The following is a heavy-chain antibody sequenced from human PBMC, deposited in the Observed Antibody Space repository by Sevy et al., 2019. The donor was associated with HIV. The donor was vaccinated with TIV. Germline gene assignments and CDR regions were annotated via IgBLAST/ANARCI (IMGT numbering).Heavy chain of an antibody. CDR3: ARERKLVPATVAYYYYYYMDV. CDR2: IYYSGST. Sequence: SETLSLTCTVSGGSISSYYWSWIRRPPGKGLEWIGYIYYSGSTNYNPSLKSRVTISVDTSKNQFSLKLSSVTAADTAVYYCARERKLVPATVAYYYYYYMDVWGKGTTVTVSS. V-gene: IGHV4-59*01. J-gene: IGHJ6*03. D-gene: IGHD6-6*01. CDR1: GGSISSYY.